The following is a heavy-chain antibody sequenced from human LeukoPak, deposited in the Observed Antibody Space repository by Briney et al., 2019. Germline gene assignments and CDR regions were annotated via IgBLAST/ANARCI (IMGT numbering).Heavy chain of an antibody. CDR2: IRYDGSNK. CDR1: GFTFSSYG. Sequence: PGGSLRLSCAASGFTFSSYGMHWVRQAPGKGLEWVAFIRYDGSNKYYADSVEGRFTISRDNSKNTLYLQMNSLRAEDTAVYYCAKDGVWGYYDSSGYSHYYYYMDVWGKGTTVTVSS. CDR3: AKDGVWGYYDSSGYSHYYYYMDV. D-gene: IGHD3-22*01. V-gene: IGHV3-30*02. J-gene: IGHJ6*03.